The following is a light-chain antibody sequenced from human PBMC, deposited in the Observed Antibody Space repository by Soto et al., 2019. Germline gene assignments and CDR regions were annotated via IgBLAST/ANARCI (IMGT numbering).Light chain of an antibody. V-gene: IGKV3-11*01. CDR1: QSVSNY. J-gene: IGKJ1*01. CDR2: DAS. Sequence: SQSVSNYLAWYQQKPGQAPRLLIYDASNRATGIPARFSGSGTGTDFFLSNRSLEHEEVLGSYYQRRSNRPTWTFSSGTKVDIK. CDR3: QRRSNRPTWT.